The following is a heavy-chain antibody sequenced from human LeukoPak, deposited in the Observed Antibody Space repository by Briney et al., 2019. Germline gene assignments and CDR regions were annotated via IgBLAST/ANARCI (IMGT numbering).Heavy chain of an antibody. Sequence: SQTLSLTCAISGDSVSSNSLAWNWIRQSPSRGLEWLGMTYYRSKWYNDYAVSVESRITINPDTSKNQFSLQLNSVTPEDTAAYYCAREPGGAGYSGYDPFDYWGQGTLVTVSS. CDR3: AREPGGAGYSGYDPFDY. V-gene: IGHV6-1*01. D-gene: IGHD5-12*01. J-gene: IGHJ4*02. CDR1: GDSVSSNSLA. CDR2: TYYRSKWYN.